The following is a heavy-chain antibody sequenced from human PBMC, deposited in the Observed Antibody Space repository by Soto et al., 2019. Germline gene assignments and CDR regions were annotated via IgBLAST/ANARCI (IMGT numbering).Heavy chain of an antibody. CDR3: ARCPEWHYDFWSGNYYYYMDV. D-gene: IGHD3-3*01. CDR2: ISAYNGNT. V-gene: IGHV1-18*01. Sequence: ASVKVSCKASGYTFTSYGISWVRQAPGQGLEWMGWISAYNGNTNYAQKLQGRVTMTTDTSTSTAYMELRSLRSDDTAVYYCARCPEWHYDFWSGNYYYYMDVWGKGTTVTVSS. CDR1: GYTFTSYG. J-gene: IGHJ6*03.